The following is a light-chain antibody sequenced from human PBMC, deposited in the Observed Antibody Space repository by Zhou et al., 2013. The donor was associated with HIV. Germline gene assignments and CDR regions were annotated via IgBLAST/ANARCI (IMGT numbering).Light chain of an antibody. CDR3: QQNNDWVS. Sequence: EVVLTQSPDTLSLSPGETVTLSCRASQNIGSTYLAWYQQKPGQAPRLLIYHASTRATGIPARFSGSGSGTEFTLTISSLQSEDFAVYYCQQNNDWVSFGPGTRVDI. CDR1: QNIGSTY. J-gene: IGKJ3*01. V-gene: IGKV3-15*01. CDR2: HAS.